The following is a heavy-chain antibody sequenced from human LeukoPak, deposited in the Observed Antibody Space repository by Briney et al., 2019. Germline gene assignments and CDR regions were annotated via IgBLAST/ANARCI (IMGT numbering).Heavy chain of an antibody. Sequence: PGGSLRLSCAVSGFTSSSYAMSWVRQAPGKGLEWVSAISGSGGSTYYADSVKGRFTISRDNSKNTLYLQMNSLRAEDTAVYYCAKSRITIFGVVTLDAFDIWGQGTMVTVSS. J-gene: IGHJ3*02. D-gene: IGHD3-3*01. CDR2: ISGSGGST. CDR1: GFTSSSYA. V-gene: IGHV3-23*01. CDR3: AKSRITIFGVVTLDAFDI.